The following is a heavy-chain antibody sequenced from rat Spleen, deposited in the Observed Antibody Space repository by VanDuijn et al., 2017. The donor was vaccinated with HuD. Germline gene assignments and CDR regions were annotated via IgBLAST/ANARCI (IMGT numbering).Heavy chain of an antibody. Sequence: EVQLVESGGGLVQPGRSLKLSCAASGFTFSNYYMAWVRQAPQKGLEWVATLSTSGSRTYYPDTVKGRFTISRDNAKSSLYLQMNSLKSEDTATYYCARHWSSSYYFDYWGQGVMVTVSS. CDR2: LSTSGSRT. D-gene: IGHD1-2*01. CDR3: ARHWSSSYYFDY. J-gene: IGHJ2*01. V-gene: IGHV5-25*01. CDR1: GFTFSNYY.